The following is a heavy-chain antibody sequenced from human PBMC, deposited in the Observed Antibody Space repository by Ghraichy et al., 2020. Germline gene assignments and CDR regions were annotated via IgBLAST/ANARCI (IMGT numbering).Heavy chain of an antibody. CDR1: GFSCSRYW. CDR2: TRQDGSEN. D-gene: IGHD3-22*01. V-gene: IGHV3-7*01. CDR3: ARGDYYDSSGYYIDAFDV. Sequence: GESLRLSCAASGFSCSRYWMSWVRQAPGKGLEWVANTRQDGSENYYVDSVKGRFTISRDNGKNSLYLQMNSLRADDTAVYYCARGDYYDSSGYYIDAFDVWGQGTMVTVSS. J-gene: IGHJ3*01.